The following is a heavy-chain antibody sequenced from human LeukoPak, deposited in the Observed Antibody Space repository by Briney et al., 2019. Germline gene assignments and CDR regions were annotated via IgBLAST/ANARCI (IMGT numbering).Heavy chain of an antibody. J-gene: IGHJ4*02. CDR2: ITTNGGTT. V-gene: IGHV3-64D*06. CDR1: GFTFSTYA. D-gene: IGHD4-17*01. Sequence: GGSLRLSCSASGFTFSTYAMHWVRQAPGKGLEYVSAITTNGGTTYYAESSRGRFAISRDNSKNTLYLQMSSLRPEDTAVYYCVKGPGPTVNFYFDFWGREPWSPSPQ. CDR3: VKGPGPTVNFYFDF.